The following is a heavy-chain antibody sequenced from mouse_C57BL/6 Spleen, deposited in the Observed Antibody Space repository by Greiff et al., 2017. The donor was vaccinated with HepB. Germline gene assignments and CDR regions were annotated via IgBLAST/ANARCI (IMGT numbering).Heavy chain of an antibody. CDR1: GYTFTTYP. Sequence: QVQLKESGAELVKPGASVKMSCKASGYTFTTYPIEWMKQNHGKSLEWIGNFHPYNDDTKYNEKFKGKATLTVEKSSSTVYLELSRLTSDDSAVYYCARRGDYDEASFAYWGQGTLVTVSA. CDR3: ARRGDYDEASFAY. CDR2: FHPYNDDT. J-gene: IGHJ3*01. V-gene: IGHV1-47*01. D-gene: IGHD2-4*01.